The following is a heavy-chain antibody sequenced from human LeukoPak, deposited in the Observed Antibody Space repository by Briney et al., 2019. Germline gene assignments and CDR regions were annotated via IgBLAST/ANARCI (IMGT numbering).Heavy chain of an antibody. V-gene: IGHV3-30*02. D-gene: IGHD6-13*01. J-gene: IGHJ4*02. Sequence: GGSLRLSCAASGFTFSSYAMHWVRQAPGKGLEWVAFIRYDGSNKYYADSVKGRFTISRDNSKNTLYLQMNSLRAEDTAVYYCAKDSGGAPGIAGYWGQGTLVTVSS. CDR3: AKDSGGAPGIAGY. CDR1: GFTFSSYA. CDR2: IRYDGSNK.